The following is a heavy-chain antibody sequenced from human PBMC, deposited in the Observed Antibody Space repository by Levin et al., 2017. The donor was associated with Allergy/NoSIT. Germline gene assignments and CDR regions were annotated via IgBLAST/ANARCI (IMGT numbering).Heavy chain of an antibody. CDR1: GFTFSSHT. Sequence: PGGSLRLSCAASGFTFSSHTMHWVRQAPGKGLEWVASISSTNSYIYYADSVKGRFTISRDNARNSLYLQMNSLRPEDTAFYYCARGQAEAATGHGVFDYWGRGTLVTVSS. CDR3: ARGQAEAATGHGVFDY. V-gene: IGHV3-21*06. CDR2: ISSTNSYI. D-gene: IGHD2-15*01. J-gene: IGHJ4*02.